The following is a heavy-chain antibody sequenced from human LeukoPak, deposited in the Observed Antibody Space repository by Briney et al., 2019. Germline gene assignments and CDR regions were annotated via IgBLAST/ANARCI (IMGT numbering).Heavy chain of an antibody. CDR1: GFTVSNSY. D-gene: IGHD7-27*01. V-gene: IGHV3-53*01. J-gene: IGHJ4*02. CDR2: IYSGGDT. Sequence: GGSLRLSCAASGFTVSNSYMSWVRQAPGKGLEWVSLIYSGGDTYYADSVKGRFTVSRDNSKNTLYLQMNSLRVEDTAVYYCAGGRIWGSGTNDYWSQGTLVTVSS. CDR3: AGGRIWGSGTNDY.